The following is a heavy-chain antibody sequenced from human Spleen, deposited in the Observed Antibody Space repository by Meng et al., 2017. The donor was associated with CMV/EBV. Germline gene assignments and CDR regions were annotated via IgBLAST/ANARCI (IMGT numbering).Heavy chain of an antibody. Sequence: GGSLRLSCAASGFTFSTYWMSWVRQAPGKGLEWVANLKQDGSEKYYVDSVKGRFTISRDNAKNSLDLQMNSLRAADTAVYYCAREVDRWGTSWYYFDHWGQGMLVTVSS. CDR2: LKQDGSEK. D-gene: IGHD3-16*01. CDR3: AREVDRWGTSWYYFDH. J-gene: IGHJ4*02. V-gene: IGHV3-7*01. CDR1: GFTFSTYW.